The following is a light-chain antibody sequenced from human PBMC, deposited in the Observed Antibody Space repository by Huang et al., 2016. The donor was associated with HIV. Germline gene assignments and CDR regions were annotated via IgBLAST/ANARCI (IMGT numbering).Light chain of an antibody. CDR3: QQSYSTLFT. CDR2: TAS. Sequence: DIQMTQSPSSLSAFVGDRVTITCRASQNIDTYLNWYQQKGGKAPKLLIYTASSLESGVPSRFSGSGSGTDFTLTISSLQPEDSATYYCQQSYSTLFTFGPGTKVDIK. V-gene: IGKV1-39*01. CDR1: QNIDTY. J-gene: IGKJ3*01.